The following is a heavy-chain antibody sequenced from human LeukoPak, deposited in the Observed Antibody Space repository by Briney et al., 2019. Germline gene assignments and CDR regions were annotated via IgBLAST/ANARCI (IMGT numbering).Heavy chain of an antibody. Sequence: GGSLRLSCAASGFTFSNYWMLWVRQAPGKGLVWVSRISGDGSSTSYADSVKGRFTISRDNAKNTLYLQMNSLRAEDTAVYYCARPSVGFDPWGQGTLVTVSS. V-gene: IGHV3-74*01. CDR2: ISGDGSST. J-gene: IGHJ5*02. CDR3: ARPSVGFDP. CDR1: GFTFSNYW.